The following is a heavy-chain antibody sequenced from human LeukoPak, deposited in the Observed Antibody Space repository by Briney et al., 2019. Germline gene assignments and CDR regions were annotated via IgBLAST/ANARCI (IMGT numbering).Heavy chain of an antibody. CDR2: VTWSSRSK. CDR1: GFTLEDYG. V-gene: IGHV3-9*01. D-gene: IGHD6-13*01. CDR3: AKDSEARSISWYTHFDL. Sequence: GRSLRLSCEASGFTLEDYGIHWVRQVPGKGLEWVSGVTWSSRSKKYADSVRGRFSISRDDANNSLSLQMNNLRPEDTALYYCAKDSEARSISWYTHFDLWGRGTLVTVSS. J-gene: IGHJ2*01.